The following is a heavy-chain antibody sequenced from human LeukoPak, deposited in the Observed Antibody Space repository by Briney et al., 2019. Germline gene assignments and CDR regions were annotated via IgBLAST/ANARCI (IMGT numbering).Heavy chain of an antibody. J-gene: IGHJ4*02. CDR2: ISYDGSNK. D-gene: IGHD3/OR15-3a*01. Sequence: GGSLRLSCAASGFTFSSYAMHWVRQAPGKGLEWVAVISYDGSNKYYADSVKGRFTISRDNSKNTLYLQMNSLRAEDTAVYYCTRAEAGPLDWLGSVGYWGQGTLVTVSS. CDR3: TRAEAGPLDWLGSVGY. V-gene: IGHV3-30*04. CDR1: GFTFSSYA.